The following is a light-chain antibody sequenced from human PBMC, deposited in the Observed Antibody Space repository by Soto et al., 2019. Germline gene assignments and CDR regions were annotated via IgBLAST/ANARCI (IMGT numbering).Light chain of an antibody. J-gene: IGKJ4*01. CDR2: AAS. Sequence: AIERTHSPSSQTVSVVDRITITCRASQGIRHDLGWYQQKPGKAPELLIYAASILQSGAPSRFSGSGSGTDFTLTITSLQPEDFAIYYCLQDYTYPRTFGGGTKVDVK. CDR1: QGIRHD. CDR3: LQDYTYPRT. V-gene: IGKV1-6*01.